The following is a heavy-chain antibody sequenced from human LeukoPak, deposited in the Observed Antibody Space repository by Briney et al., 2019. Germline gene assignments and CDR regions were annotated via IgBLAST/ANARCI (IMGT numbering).Heavy chain of an antibody. CDR2: ISGSGGST. Sequence: GGSLRLSCAASGFTFSSYAMSWVRQAPGKGLEWVSAISGSGGSTYYADSVKGRFTISRDNSKNTLYLQMNSLRAEDTAVYYCAKAERHDYSNCYDGYWGQGTLVTVSS. CDR1: GFTFSSYA. CDR3: AKAERHDYSNCYDGY. J-gene: IGHJ4*02. D-gene: IGHD4-4*01. V-gene: IGHV3-23*01.